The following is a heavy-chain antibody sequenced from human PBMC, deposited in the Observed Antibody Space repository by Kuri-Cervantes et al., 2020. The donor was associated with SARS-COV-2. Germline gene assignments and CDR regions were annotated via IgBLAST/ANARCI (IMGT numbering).Heavy chain of an antibody. D-gene: IGHD2-21*01. V-gene: IGHV1-8*01. Sequence: ASVQVSCQAPESTFPNYDINWVRQTTGQGLEWMGMVKTNSGNTLYAQIFQGRVTMNRDTSTSTVYMELSSLTSEDTSIYYCYCAPKEGFDSWGQGTLVTVSS. J-gene: IGHJ4*02. CDR1: ESTFPNYD. CDR3: YCAPKEGFDS. CDR2: VKTNSGNT.